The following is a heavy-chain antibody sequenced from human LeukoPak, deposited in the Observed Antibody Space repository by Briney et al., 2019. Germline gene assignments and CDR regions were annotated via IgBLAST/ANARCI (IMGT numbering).Heavy chain of an antibody. CDR3: AREGYYGAFDI. J-gene: IGHJ3*02. CDR1: GFTFSDYS. D-gene: IGHD3-10*01. CDR2: IGANSAI. Sequence: GGSLRLSCAASGFTFSDYSMSWVRQAPGKGLEWVSYIGANSAIYYADSVKGRFTISRDNAQNSLSLQMNSLRDDDTAVYYCAREGYYGAFDIWGQGTVVTVSS. V-gene: IGHV3-48*02.